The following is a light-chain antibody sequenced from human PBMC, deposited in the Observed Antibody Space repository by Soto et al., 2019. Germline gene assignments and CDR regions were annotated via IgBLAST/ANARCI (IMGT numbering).Light chain of an antibody. J-gene: IGLJ1*01. CDR3: CAYTVSRTYV. CDR2: EGS. V-gene: IGLV2-23*01. Sequence: QSVLTQPASVSGSPGQSIAISCTGTSSDVGSYNSVSWYQQHPGKAPKLMIYEGSKRPSGVSDRFSGSKSGNTASLTISGLQAEDEADYYCCAYTVSRTYVFGTGTKVTVL. CDR1: SSDVGSYNS.